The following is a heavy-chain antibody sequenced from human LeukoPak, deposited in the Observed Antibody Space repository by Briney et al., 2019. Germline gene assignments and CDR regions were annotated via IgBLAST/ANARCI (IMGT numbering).Heavy chain of an antibody. CDR3: AREGLPWEYSSSSGWFDP. CDR2: INPNSGGT. Sequence: GASVKVSCKASGYTFTGYYMHWVRQAPGQGLEWMGWINPNSGGTNYAQKFQGRVTMTRGTSISTAYMELSRLRSDDTAVYYCAREGLPWEYSSSSGWFDPWGQGTLVTVSS. CDR1: GYTFTGYY. D-gene: IGHD6-6*01. J-gene: IGHJ5*02. V-gene: IGHV1-2*02.